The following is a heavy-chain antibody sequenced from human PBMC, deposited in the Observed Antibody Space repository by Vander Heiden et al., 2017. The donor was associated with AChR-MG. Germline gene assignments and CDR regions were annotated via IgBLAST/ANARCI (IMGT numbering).Heavy chain of an antibody. V-gene: IGHV3-23*01. CDR3: AKDRPTVTNVAVDI. CDR1: GFAFSTYA. D-gene: IGHD4-17*01. Sequence: EVQLLESGVGLVQPGGSLRPSCSASGFAFSTYAMSWVRQAPGKGLEWVSGISGIGGSTYYADSGKGRFTISRDNSKNILYMQMNSLRVEDTAVYYCAKDRPTVTNVAVDIWGQGTMVTVSS. CDR2: ISGIGGST. J-gene: IGHJ3*02.